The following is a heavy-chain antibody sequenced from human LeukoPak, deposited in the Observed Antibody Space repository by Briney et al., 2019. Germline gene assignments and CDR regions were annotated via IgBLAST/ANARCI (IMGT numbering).Heavy chain of an antibody. Sequence: GGSLRLSCAASGFTFSSYNMNWVRQAPGKGLEWVSYISSRSSAIHYADSVKGRFTISRDNAKSSLYLQMNSLRDEDTAVYYCARGATGFDYWGQGTLVTVSS. CDR1: GFTFSSYN. CDR2: ISSRSSAI. V-gene: IGHV3-48*02. D-gene: IGHD3-16*01. CDR3: ARGATGFDY. J-gene: IGHJ4*02.